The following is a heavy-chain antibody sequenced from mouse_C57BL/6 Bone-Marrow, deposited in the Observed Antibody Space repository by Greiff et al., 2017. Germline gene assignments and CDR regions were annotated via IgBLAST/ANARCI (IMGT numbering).Heavy chain of an antibody. CDR3: ARRCVDWYFDV. Sequence: QVQLKESGPGLVQPSQCLSISCTVSGFSLTSYGIHWVRQSPGKGLEWLGVIWSGGSTDYNADFISSLSISKDNSKSHVFFKMISLQADDTAIYYCARRCVDWYFDVWGTGTTVTVSS. V-gene: IGHV2-2*01. CDR2: IWSGGST. J-gene: IGHJ1*03. CDR1: GFSLTSYG.